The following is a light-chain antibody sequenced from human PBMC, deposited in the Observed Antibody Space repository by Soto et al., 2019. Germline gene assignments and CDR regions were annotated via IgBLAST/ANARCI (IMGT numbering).Light chain of an antibody. CDR1: SSDVGTYNS. Sequence: QSALTQPASVSGSPGQSITISCTGTSSDVGTYNSVSWYQQHPGKAPKLMIYDVDIRPSGVSNRFSGSKSGNTASLTISGLQAEDEADYYCSSYTRSRTVLFGGGTKLTVL. CDR2: DVD. J-gene: IGLJ2*01. CDR3: SSYTRSRTVL. V-gene: IGLV2-14*01.